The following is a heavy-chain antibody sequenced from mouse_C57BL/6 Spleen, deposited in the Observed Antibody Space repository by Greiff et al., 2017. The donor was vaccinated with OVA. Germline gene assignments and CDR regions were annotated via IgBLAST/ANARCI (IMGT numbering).Heavy chain of an antibody. CDR3: ARDYGNSLAY. Sequence: VQLQQPGAELVKPGASVKLSCKASGYTFTSYWMHWVKQRPGQGLEWIGMIHPNSGSTNYNEKFKSKATLTVDKASSTAYMQLSSLTSEDSAVYYCARDYGNSLAYWGQGTLVTVSA. V-gene: IGHV1-64*01. J-gene: IGHJ3*01. CDR2: IHPNSGST. D-gene: IGHD2-1*01. CDR1: GYTFTSYW.